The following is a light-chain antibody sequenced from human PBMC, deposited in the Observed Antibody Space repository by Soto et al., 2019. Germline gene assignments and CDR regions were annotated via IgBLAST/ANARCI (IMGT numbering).Light chain of an antibody. CDR2: AAS. J-gene: IGKJ2*01. Sequence: AIQMTQSPSSLFASVGDRVTITCRASQGIKNDLGWYQQRPGKGPKLLIYAASSLQSGVPSRFSGSGSGTDFTLTISSLQPEDFATYYCLQDYNFPYTFGQGTKLEIK. CDR1: QGIKND. V-gene: IGKV1-6*01. CDR3: LQDYNFPYT.